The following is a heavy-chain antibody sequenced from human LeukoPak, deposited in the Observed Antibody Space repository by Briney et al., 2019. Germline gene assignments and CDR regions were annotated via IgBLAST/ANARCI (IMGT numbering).Heavy chain of an antibody. CDR3: ARSYHPYWYFDL. CDR1: GFTFSSYD. Sequence: GGSLRLSCAASGFTFSSYDMHWVRQATGKGLEWVSAIGTAGDTYYPGSVKGRFTISRENAKNSLYLQMNSLGAGDTAVYYCARSYHPYWYFDLWGRGTLVTVSS. J-gene: IGHJ2*01. V-gene: IGHV3-13*01. D-gene: IGHD1-26*01. CDR2: IGTAGDT.